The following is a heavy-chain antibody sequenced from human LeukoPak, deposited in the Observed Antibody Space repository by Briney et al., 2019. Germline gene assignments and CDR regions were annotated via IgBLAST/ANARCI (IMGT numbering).Heavy chain of an antibody. D-gene: IGHD3-22*01. J-gene: IGHJ4*02. CDR1: GGSISSGGYY. V-gene: IGHV4-61*08. CDR3: ARRGSGYYDY. Sequence: SETLSLTCTVSGGSISSGGYYWSWIRQHPGKGLEWIGYIYYSGSTNYNPSLKSRVTISVDTSKNQFSLKLSSVTAADTAVYYCARRGSGYYDYWGQGTLVTVSS. CDR2: IYYSGST.